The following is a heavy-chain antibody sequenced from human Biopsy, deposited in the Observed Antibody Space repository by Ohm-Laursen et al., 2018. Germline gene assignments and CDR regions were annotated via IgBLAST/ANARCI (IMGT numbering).Heavy chain of an antibody. Sequence: SDTLSLTCSVSGGSISSGSNYWAWIRQPPGKGLKWIGSVYHSGTTYYSPSLKSRVTISVNTSKNQLSLKVTSVTAADTAAYYCARHDGNGPFALDSWGQGTLVTVSS. CDR1: GGSISSGSNY. CDR3: ARHDGNGPFALDS. CDR2: VYHSGTT. D-gene: IGHD5-24*01. V-gene: IGHV4-39*01. J-gene: IGHJ4*02.